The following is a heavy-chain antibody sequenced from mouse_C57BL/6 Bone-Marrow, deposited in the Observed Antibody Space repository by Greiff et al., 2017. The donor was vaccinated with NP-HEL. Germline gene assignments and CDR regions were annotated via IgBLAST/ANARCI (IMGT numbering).Heavy chain of an antibody. J-gene: IGHJ4*01. CDR2: ISSGSSTI. D-gene: IGHD1-3*01. Sequence: EVKLVESGGGLVKPGGSLKLSCAASGFTFSDYGMHWVRQAPEKGLEWVAYISSGSSTIYYADTVKGRFTISRDNAKNTLFLQMTSLRSEDTAMYYCARWVLSGAMDYWGQGTSVTVSS. CDR1: GFTFSDYG. V-gene: IGHV5-17*01. CDR3: ARWVLSGAMDY.